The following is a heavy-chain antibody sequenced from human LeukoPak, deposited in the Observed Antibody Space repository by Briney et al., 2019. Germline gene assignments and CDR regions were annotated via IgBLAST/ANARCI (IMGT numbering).Heavy chain of an antibody. J-gene: IGHJ4*02. Sequence: SVKVSYKASGGTFSSYAISWVRQAPGQGLEWMGGIIPIFGTANYAQKFQGRVTITADESTSTAYMELSSLRYEDTAVYYCARGRDYYGSGGYECGYWGEGTLFTVSS. V-gene: IGHV1-69*13. CDR3: ARGRDYYGSGGYECGY. D-gene: IGHD3-10*01. CDR2: IIPIFGTA. CDR1: GGTFSSYA.